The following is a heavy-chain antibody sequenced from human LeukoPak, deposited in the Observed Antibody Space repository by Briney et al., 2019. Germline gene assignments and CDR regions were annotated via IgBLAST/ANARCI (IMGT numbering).Heavy chain of an antibody. CDR3: SRVLAETLAFDY. CDR2: IRSKAYGATT. V-gene: IGHV3-49*04. Sequence: GGSLRLSCTTSGLTFGDYAMSWVRQAPGKGLEWVGFIRSKAYGATTEYAASVKGRFTISRDDSKSIAYLQMNSLKTEDTAVYYCSRVLAETLAFDYWGQGTLITVSS. D-gene: IGHD3-3*02. CDR1: GLTFGDYA. J-gene: IGHJ4*02.